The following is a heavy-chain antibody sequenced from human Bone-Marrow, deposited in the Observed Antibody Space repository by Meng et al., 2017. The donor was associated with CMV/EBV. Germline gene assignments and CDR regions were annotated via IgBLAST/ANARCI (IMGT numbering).Heavy chain of an antibody. Sequence: GSLRLSCTVSSYSISSGYYWGWIRQPPGKGLEWIGYIYYSGSTNYNPSLKSRVTISVDTSKNQFSLKLSSVTAADTAVYYCASSIVGANWELDYWGQGTLVTVSS. CDR1: SYSISSGYY. D-gene: IGHD1-26*01. CDR3: ASSIVGANWELDY. J-gene: IGHJ4*02. V-gene: IGHV4-61*01. CDR2: IYYSGST.